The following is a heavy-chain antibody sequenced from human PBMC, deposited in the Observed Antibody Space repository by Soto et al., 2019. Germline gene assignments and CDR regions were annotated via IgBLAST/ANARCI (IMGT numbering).Heavy chain of an antibody. J-gene: IGHJ6*02. CDR1: GSTFDDYA. Sequence: PGGSLRLSCAASGSTFDDYAMHWVRQAPGKGLEWVSGISWNSGSIGYADSVKGRFTISRDNAKNSLYLQMNSLRAEDTALYYCAKGRSYYYYYGVDVWGQGTTVTVSS. V-gene: IGHV3-9*01. CDR2: ISWNSGSI. CDR3: AKGRSYYYYYGVDV.